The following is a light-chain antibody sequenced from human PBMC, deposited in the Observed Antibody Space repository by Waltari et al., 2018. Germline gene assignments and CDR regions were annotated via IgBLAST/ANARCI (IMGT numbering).Light chain of an antibody. CDR2: DAS. CDR1: QSISTY. J-gene: IGKJ1*01. Sequence: DIQMTQSPSSLSASVGDRVTITCRASQSISTYLNWYQQRPGKAPKPLIYDASNLETGVPSRFSGSGSGTDFTFTISSLQPEDIATYYCQQYDNLSWTFGQGTKVEIK. CDR3: QQYDNLSWT. V-gene: IGKV1-33*01.